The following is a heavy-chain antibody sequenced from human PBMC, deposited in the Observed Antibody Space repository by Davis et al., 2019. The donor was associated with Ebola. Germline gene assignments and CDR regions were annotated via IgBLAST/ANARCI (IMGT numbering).Heavy chain of an antibody. CDR1: GFTFSNYR. J-gene: IGHJ6*04. CDR2: ISGSGGST. Sequence: GESLKISCAASGFTFSNYRMHWVRQAPGKGLEWVSAISGSGGSTYYADSVKGRFTISRDNSKNTLYLQMNSLRAEDTAVYYCAKMGYCSSTGCYPHYYYGMDVWGKGTTVTVSS. CDR3: AKMGYCSSTGCYPHYYYGMDV. V-gene: IGHV3-23*01. D-gene: IGHD2-2*01.